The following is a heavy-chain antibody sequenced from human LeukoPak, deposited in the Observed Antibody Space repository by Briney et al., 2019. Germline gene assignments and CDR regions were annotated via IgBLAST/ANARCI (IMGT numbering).Heavy chain of an antibody. Sequence: PGGSLRLSCAASGFNFSSYSMNWVRQAPGKGLEWVSSISSSSSFRYYADSVKGRFTISRDNAKNSLYLQMNSLRAEDTAVYYCARGVYAFDYWGQGALVTVSS. J-gene: IGHJ4*02. V-gene: IGHV3-21*01. CDR1: GFNFSSYS. D-gene: IGHD2-8*01. CDR2: ISSSSSFR. CDR3: ARGVYAFDY.